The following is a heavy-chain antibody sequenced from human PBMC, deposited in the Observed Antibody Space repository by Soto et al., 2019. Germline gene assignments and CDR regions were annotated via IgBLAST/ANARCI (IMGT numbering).Heavy chain of an antibody. CDR2: ISAYNGDT. Sequence: QVQLAQSGDEVKKPGASVKVSCKASGYTFTTYGISWVRQAPGQGLEWMGWISAYNGDTKYAQNVQXXXSXXTDAPTSTAHMELRRLRSEDTAVYDGARKGGWAYCDYGPDVRGQGPRVSVSS. CDR3: ARKGGWAYCDYGPDV. CDR1: GYTFTTYG. V-gene: IGHV1-18*01. D-gene: IGHD6-19*01. J-gene: IGHJ6*02.